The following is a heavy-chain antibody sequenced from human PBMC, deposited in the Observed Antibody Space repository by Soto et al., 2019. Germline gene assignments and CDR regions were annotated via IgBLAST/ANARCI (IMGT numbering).Heavy chain of an antibody. CDR3: ASKFGELLADAFDI. D-gene: IGHD3-10*01. V-gene: IGHV4-4*02. CDR2: IYHSGSI. CDR1: NASISSRKW. J-gene: IGHJ3*02. Sequence: ETLSLTCTVSNASISSRKWWTWVRRTPGKGLEWIGEIYHSGSINHNPSLKSRVTMSLDKSKNQFSLKMTSVTAADTAVYYCASKFGELLADAFDIWGQGTVVTVSS.